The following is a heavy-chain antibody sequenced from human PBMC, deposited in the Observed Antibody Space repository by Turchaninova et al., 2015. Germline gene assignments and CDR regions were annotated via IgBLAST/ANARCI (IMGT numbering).Heavy chain of an antibody. Sequence: QVQLQQWGAGLLKPSETLSPTCAVYGGSLSGYYGSCIRQPPGKGLEWIGESNHSGSTNYTPSLKSRVTISVDTSKNQFSLKLSSVTAADTAVYYCARGHFGFWSGYYVNWGQGTLVTVSS. CDR2: SNHSGST. D-gene: IGHD3-3*01. V-gene: IGHV4-34*01. CDR1: GGSLSGYY. J-gene: IGHJ4*02. CDR3: ARGHFGFWSGYYVN.